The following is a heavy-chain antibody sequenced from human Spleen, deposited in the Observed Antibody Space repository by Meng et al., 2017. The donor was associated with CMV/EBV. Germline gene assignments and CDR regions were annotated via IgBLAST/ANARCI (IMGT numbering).Heavy chain of an antibody. CDR1: AYTFTSYG. V-gene: IGHV1-18*01. CDR3: AVHYDFWSGYFQH. Sequence: VEWWRAGAEVKEPGASVTVSCKASAYTFTSYGISWVRQAPGQGLEWMGWISAYNGNTNYAQKLQGRVTMTTVTSTSTAYMELRSLRSDDTAVYYCAVHYDFWSGYFQHWGQGTLVTVSS. J-gene: IGHJ1*01. CDR2: ISAYNGNT. D-gene: IGHD3-3*01.